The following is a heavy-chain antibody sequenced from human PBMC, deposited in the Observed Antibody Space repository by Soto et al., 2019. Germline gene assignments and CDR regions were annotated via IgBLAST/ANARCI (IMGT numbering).Heavy chain of an antibody. Sequence: GGSLRLSCAASGFTFDDYAMHWVRQAPGKGLEWVSGISWNSGSIGYADSVKGRFTISRDNAKNSLYLQMNSLRAEGTALYYCAKEYRSSSLNYYYYGMDVWGQGTTVTVS. CDR1: GFTFDDYA. CDR3: AKEYRSSSLNYYYYGMDV. CDR2: ISWNSGSI. V-gene: IGHV3-9*01. D-gene: IGHD6-6*01. J-gene: IGHJ6*02.